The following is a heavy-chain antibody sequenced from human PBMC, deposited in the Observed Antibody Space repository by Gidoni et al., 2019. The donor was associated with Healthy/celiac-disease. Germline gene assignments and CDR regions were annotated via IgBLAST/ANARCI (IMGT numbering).Heavy chain of an antibody. D-gene: IGHD1-26*01. CDR1: GFTFSNAW. CDR2: IKSKTDGGTT. J-gene: IGHJ6*02. CDR3: TTDEWVSSGSKRRYYYYGMDV. Sequence: EVQLVESGGGLVKPGGSLRLSCAASGFTFSNAWTNWVRQAPGKGLEWVGRIKSKTDGGTTDYAAPVKGRFTISRDDSKNTLYLQMNSLKTEDTAVYYCTTDEWVSSGSKRRYYYYGMDVWGQGTTVTVSS. V-gene: IGHV3-15*07.